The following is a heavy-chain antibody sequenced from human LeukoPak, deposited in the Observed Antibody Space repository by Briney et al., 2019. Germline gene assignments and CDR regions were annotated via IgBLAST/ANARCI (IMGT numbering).Heavy chain of an antibody. V-gene: IGHV1-2*02. D-gene: IGHD3-10*01. J-gene: IGHJ5*02. Sequence: ASVKVSCKASGYTFTGYYMHWVRQAPGQGLEWMGWINPNRGDTNYAQKFQGRVTMTRDTSISTAYMELSRLRSDDTAMYYCARDSKWKFYHGSDWFDPWGQGTLVTVSS. CDR3: ARDSKWKFYHGSDWFDP. CDR2: INPNRGDT. CDR1: GYTFTGYY.